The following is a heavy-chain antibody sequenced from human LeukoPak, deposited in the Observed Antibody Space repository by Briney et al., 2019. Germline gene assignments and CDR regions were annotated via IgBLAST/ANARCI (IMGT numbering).Heavy chain of an antibody. CDR2: INTDGGDT. D-gene: IGHD1-1*01. CDR1: GFTFSGNW. CDR3: AKDRVWNSFDL. V-gene: IGHV3-74*01. J-gene: IGHJ4*02. Sequence: PGGSLRLSCAASGFTFSGNWMNWVRQAPGKGLVWVARINTDGGDTAYADSVRGRFTISRDNPRNTLYLQMNGLKNEDTAVYYCAKDRVWNSFDLWGQGALVTVSS.